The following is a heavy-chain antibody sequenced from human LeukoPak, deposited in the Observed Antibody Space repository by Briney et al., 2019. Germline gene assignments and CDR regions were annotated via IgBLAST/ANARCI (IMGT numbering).Heavy chain of an antibody. Sequence: SETLSLTCTVSGGSISSSSYYWGWIRQPPGKGLEWIGSIYYSGSTYYNPSLKSRVTISVDTSKNQFSLKLSSVTAADTAVYYCASTDYGDYGLDYWGQGTLVTVSS. J-gene: IGHJ4*02. V-gene: IGHV4-39*01. CDR2: IYYSGST. CDR1: GGSISSSSYY. CDR3: ASTDYGDYGLDY. D-gene: IGHD4-17*01.